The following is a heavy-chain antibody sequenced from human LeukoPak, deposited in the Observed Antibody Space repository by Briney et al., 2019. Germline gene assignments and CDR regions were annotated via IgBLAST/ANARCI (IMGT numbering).Heavy chain of an antibody. CDR2: ISGTGGST. D-gene: IGHD5-24*01. Sequence: GGSLRLSCAASGFTFSTYAMTWVRQAPGKGLEWVSLISGTGGSTYYADSVEGRFTISRDNSKNTLYLQMNGLRAEDTAVYYCAKEVPGPVWLPYFDYWGQGTLVTVSS. V-gene: IGHV3-23*01. CDR3: AKEVPGPVWLPYFDY. CDR1: GFTFSTYA. J-gene: IGHJ4*02.